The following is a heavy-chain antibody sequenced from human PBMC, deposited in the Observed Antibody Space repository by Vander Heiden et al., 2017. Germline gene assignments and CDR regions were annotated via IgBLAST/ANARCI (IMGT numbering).Heavy chain of an antibody. CDR1: GGSISSGGYY. D-gene: IGHD3-16*02. V-gene: IGHV4-31*03. Sequence: QAQLQESGPGLVKPSQTLSLTCTVAGGSISSGGYYWSWIRQHPGKGLEWIGFIYYSGSTSYNPSLKSRVIISVDTSKNQFSLKLSSVTAADTAVYYCARAFTYYDYVWQSYRYTGLDYWGQGTLVTVSS. CDR3: ARAFTYYDYVWQSYRYTGLDY. J-gene: IGHJ4*02. CDR2: IYYSGST.